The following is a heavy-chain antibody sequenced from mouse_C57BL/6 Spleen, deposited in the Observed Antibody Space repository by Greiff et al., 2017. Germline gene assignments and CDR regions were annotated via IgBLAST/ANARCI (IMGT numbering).Heavy chain of an antibody. CDR3: ARYGNWYYFDY. CDR1: GYTFTSYW. J-gene: IGHJ2*01. Sequence: QVQLQQPGAELVMPGASVKLSCKASGYTFTSYWMHWVKQRPGQGLEWIGEIDPSDSYTNYNQKFKGKSTLTVDKSSSTAYMQLSSLTSEDSAVYYCARYGNWYYFDYWGQGTTLTVSS. CDR2: IDPSDSYT. V-gene: IGHV1-69*01. D-gene: IGHD4-1*01.